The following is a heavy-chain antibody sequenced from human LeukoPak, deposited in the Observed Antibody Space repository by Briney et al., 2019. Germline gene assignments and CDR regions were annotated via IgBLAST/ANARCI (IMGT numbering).Heavy chain of an antibody. J-gene: IGHJ5*02. CDR3: ARELVIYDSSGYYPIP. CDR2: ISSSGSTI. CDR1: GFTFGDYG. D-gene: IGHD3-22*01. V-gene: IGHV3-48*03. Sequence: PGGSLRLSCTASGFTFGDYGMNWVRQAPGKGLEWVSYISSSGSTIYYADSVKGRFTISRDNAKNSLYLQMNSLRAEDTAVYYCARELVIYDSSGYYPIPWGQGTLVTVSS.